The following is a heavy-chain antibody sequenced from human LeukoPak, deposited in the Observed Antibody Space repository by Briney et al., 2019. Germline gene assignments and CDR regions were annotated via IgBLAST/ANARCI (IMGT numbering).Heavy chain of an antibody. CDR3: AKSGYSSNWYFDY. J-gene: IGHJ4*02. CDR1: GFTFSSYG. Sequence: GGALRLSCAASGFTFSSYGMHWVRQAPGKGLEWVAVISYDESNKYYADSVTGRFTISRDNYKTTLYLQMKSLRAEDTGVYYCAKSGYSSNWYFDYWGQGTLVTVSS. CDR2: ISYDESNK. V-gene: IGHV3-30*18. D-gene: IGHD6-13*01.